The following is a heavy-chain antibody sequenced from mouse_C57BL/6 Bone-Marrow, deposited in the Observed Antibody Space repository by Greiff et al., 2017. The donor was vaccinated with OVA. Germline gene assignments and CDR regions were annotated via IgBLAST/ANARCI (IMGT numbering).Heavy chain of an antibody. CDR2: IYPRSGNT. CDR1: GYTFTSYG. CDR3: AREDGNCGAY. V-gene: IGHV1-81*01. Sequence: QVQLQQSGAELARPGASVKLSCKASGYTFTSYGISWVKQRTGQGLEWIGEIYPRSGNTYYNEKFKGKATLTADKSSSTAYMELRSLTSEDSAVYFCAREDGNCGAYWGQGTMVTVSA. J-gene: IGHJ3*01. D-gene: IGHD2-1*01.